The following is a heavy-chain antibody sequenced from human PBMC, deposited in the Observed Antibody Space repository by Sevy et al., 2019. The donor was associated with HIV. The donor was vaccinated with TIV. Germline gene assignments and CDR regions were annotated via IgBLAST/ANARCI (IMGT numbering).Heavy chain of an antibody. CDR3: AREGCTKPHDY. CDR2: IQYDGSNK. D-gene: IGHD2-8*01. CDR1: GFSYSSYG. J-gene: IGHJ4*02. V-gene: IGHV3-30*02. Sequence: GGSLRLSCAASGFSYSSYGMHWVRQAPGKGLEWVAYIQYDGSNKDYADSVKGRFTISRDNSKNTLDLQMNSLRPEDTAVYYCAREGCTKPHDYWGQGTLVTVSS.